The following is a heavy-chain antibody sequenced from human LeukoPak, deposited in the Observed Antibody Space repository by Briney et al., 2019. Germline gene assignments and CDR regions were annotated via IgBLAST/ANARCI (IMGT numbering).Heavy chain of an antibody. CDR2: IKEDGSEK. D-gene: IGHD1-26*01. J-gene: IGHJ4*02. V-gene: IGHV3-7*01. CDR3: ARDRHSANYD. CDR1: GFTLSSFW. Sequence: PGGSPRLSCAASGFTLSSFWMSWVREVPGKGLEWVANIKEDGSEKNYVDSVKGRFTIFRDNAKNSLYLQMYSLRAEDTAVYYCARDRHSANYDWGQGTLVTVSS.